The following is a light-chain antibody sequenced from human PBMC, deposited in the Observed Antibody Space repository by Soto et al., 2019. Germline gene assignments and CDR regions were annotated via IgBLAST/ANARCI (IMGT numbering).Light chain of an antibody. Sequence: QSALTQPPSASGSPGQSVTISCTGTSSDVGAYIFVSWYQQHPGKAPKLMVYDVNRWPPGVPDRFFGSKSGNTASLTVSGLQAEDEADYYCVSFAGGTYVFGTGTKLTVL. CDR3: VSFAGGTYV. V-gene: IGLV2-8*01. CDR2: DVN. CDR1: SSDVGAYIF. J-gene: IGLJ1*01.